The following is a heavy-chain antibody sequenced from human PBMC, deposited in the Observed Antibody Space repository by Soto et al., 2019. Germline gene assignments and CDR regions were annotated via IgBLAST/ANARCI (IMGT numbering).Heavy chain of an antibody. CDR2: IIPIFGTA. D-gene: IGHD3-10*01. Sequence: AASVKVSCKASGGTFSSYAISWVRQAPGQGLEWVGGIIPIFGTANYAQKFQGRVTITADESTSTAYMELSSLRSEDTAVYYCAREGGGSGYLFAFDIWGQGTMVTVSS. CDR3: AREGGGSGYLFAFDI. J-gene: IGHJ3*02. CDR1: GGTFSSYA. V-gene: IGHV1-69*13.